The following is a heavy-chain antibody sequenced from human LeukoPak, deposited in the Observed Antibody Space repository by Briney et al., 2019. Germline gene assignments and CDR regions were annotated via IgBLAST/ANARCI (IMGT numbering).Heavy chain of an antibody. CDR1: EFXFSSYS. J-gene: IGHJ4*02. Sequence: GGSLRLSCAASEFXFSSYSMNWVRQAPGKGLEWVSSISSSSSYIYYADTVKGRFTISRDNAKNSLYLQMNSLRAEDTAVYYCAREEYSGSYYFDYWGQGTLVTVSS. D-gene: IGHD1-26*01. CDR2: ISSSSSYI. CDR3: AREEYSGSYYFDY. V-gene: IGHV3-21*01.